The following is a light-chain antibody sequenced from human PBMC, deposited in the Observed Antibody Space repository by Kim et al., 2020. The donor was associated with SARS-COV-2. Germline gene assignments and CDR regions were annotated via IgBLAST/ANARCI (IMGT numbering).Light chain of an antibody. J-gene: IGLJ3*02. V-gene: IGLV2-23*02. CDR3: CSYTYSGTWV. Sequence: GQSITISCTGTSSGIGTYNVVSWYQQHPGEAPKVIIYEVNKRPSEVSNRFSGSKSGNTASLTISGLQAEDEADYYCCSYTYSGTWVFGGGTQLTVL. CDR1: SSGIGTYNV. CDR2: EVN.